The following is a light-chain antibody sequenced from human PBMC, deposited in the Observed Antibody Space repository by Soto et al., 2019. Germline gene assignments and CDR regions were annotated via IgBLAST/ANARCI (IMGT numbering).Light chain of an antibody. CDR3: SSYTSSSTVV. Sequence: QSVLTQPASVSGSPGQSIAISCTGTSSDVGGYNYVSWYQQHPGKAPKLMIYDVSKRPSGGVSNRFSGSKSDNTASLTISGLQAEDEADYYCSSYTSSSTVVFGGGTKVTVL. V-gene: IGLV2-14*01. CDR1: SSDVGGYNY. J-gene: IGLJ2*01. CDR2: DVS.